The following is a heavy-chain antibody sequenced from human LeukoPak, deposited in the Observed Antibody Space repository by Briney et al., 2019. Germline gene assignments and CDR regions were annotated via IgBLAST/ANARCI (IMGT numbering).Heavy chain of an antibody. D-gene: IGHD3-16*01. CDR1: GGTFSSYA. CDR2: IIPIFGTA. J-gene: IGHJ4*02. Sequence: SVKVSCKASGGTFSSYAISWVRQAPGQGLEWMGGIIPIFGTADYAQKFQGRVTITADESTSTAYMELSSLRSEDTAVYYCARARRLGDLDFVWGQGTLVTVSS. CDR3: ARARRLGDLDFV. V-gene: IGHV1-69*13.